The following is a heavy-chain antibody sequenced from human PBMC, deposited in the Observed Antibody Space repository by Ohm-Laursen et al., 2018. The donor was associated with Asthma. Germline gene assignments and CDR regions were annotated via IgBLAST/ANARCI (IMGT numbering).Heavy chain of an antibody. D-gene: IGHD3-22*01. CDR1: GYTFTSYG. Sequence: ASVKVSCKASGYTFTSYGISWVRQAPGQGLEWMGWISAYNGNTNYAQKLQGRVTMTTDTSTSTAYMELRSLRSDDTAVYYCARDPLYDSSGYSEAHFDYWGQGTLVTVSS. J-gene: IGHJ4*02. V-gene: IGHV1-18*01. CDR2: ISAYNGNT. CDR3: ARDPLYDSSGYSEAHFDY.